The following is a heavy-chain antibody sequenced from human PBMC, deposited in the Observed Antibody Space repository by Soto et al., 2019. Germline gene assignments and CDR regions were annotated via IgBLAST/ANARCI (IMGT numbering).Heavy chain of an antibody. D-gene: IGHD6-6*01. CDR3: ARDLGEQLVLGAFDI. Sequence: GGSLRLSCAASGFTFSSYAMHWVRQAPGKGLEYVSAISSNGGSTYYANSVKGRFTISRDNSKNTLYLQMGSLRAEDMAVYYCARDLGEQLVLGAFDIWGQGTMVTVSS. CDR2: ISSNGGST. J-gene: IGHJ3*02. CDR1: GFTFSSYA. V-gene: IGHV3-64*01.